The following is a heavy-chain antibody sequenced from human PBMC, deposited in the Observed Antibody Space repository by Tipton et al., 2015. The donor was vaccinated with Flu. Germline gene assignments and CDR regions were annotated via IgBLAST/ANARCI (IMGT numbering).Heavy chain of an antibody. CDR1: GFTFSSYA. CDR2: ISYDGSNK. Sequence: SLRLSCAASGFTFSSYAMHWVRQAPGKGLEWVAVISYDGSNKYYADSEKGRFTISRDNSKNTLYLQMNSLRAEDTAVYYCARGIAAAGKGYLQHWGQGTLVTVSS. J-gene: IGHJ1*01. D-gene: IGHD6-13*01. V-gene: IGHV3-30*01. CDR3: ARGIAAAGKGYLQH.